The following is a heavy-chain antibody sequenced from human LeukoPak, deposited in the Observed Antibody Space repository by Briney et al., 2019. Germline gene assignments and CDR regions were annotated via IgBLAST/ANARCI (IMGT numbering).Heavy chain of an antibody. CDR2: IKQDGSEK. Sequence: PGGSLRISCAASGFTSSSYWMSWVRQAPGRGVEWVAKIKQDGSEKYYVDSVKGRFTISRDNAKNSPYLQMNSLRAVDTAVYYCARDRGSSGWYEFDYWGQGTLVTVSS. J-gene: IGHJ4*02. V-gene: IGHV3-7*01. CDR3: ARDRGSSGWYEFDY. D-gene: IGHD6-19*01. CDR1: GFTSSSYW.